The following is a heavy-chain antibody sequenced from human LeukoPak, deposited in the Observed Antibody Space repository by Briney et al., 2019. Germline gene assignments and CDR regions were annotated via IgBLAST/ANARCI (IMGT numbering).Heavy chain of an antibody. D-gene: IGHD4-17*01. Sequence: SETLSLTSSVSGGSISRYYWNWIRQSPGKGLEWIGYIFYSGSTNYNPSLKSRVTMSVDTSKNQFSLRLSSVTAADTAVYYCARGAYGDYFYWGQGTLVTVSS. CDR3: ARGAYGDYFY. CDR1: GGSISRYY. CDR2: IFYSGST. J-gene: IGHJ4*02. V-gene: IGHV4-59*08.